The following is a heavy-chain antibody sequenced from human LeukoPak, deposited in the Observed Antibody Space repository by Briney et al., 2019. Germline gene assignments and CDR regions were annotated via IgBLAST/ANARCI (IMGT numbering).Heavy chain of an antibody. V-gene: IGHV1-69*02. CDR3: ALTTVVTRIDY. J-gene: IGHJ4*02. Sequence: ASVKVSCKASGGTFSSYTISWVRQAPGQGLEWMGRIIPILGIANYAQTFQGRVTITADKSTSTAYMELSSLRSEDTAVYYCALTTVVTRIDYWGQGTLVTVSS. D-gene: IGHD4-23*01. CDR1: GGTFSSYT. CDR2: IIPILGIA.